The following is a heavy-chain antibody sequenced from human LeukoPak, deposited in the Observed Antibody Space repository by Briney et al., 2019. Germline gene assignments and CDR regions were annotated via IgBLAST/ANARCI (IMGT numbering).Heavy chain of an antibody. CDR3: AKDAQRGFDYSNSLEY. V-gene: IGHV3-33*06. Sequence: GGSLRLSCAASGFTFSHYGMHWVRQAPGRGLEWVAVIWNDGSNKYYADSVKGRFTISRDNSQNTVDLHMNSLRAEDAAVYYCAKDAQRGFDYSNSLEYWGQGTLVTVSS. D-gene: IGHD4-11*01. J-gene: IGHJ4*02. CDR1: GFTFSHYG. CDR2: IWNDGSNK.